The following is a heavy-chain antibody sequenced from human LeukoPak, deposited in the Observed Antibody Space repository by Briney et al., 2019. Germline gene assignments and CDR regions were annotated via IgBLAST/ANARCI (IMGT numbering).Heavy chain of an antibody. D-gene: IGHD3-16*02. CDR2: ISSNGGST. V-gene: IGHV3-64*01. CDR1: GFTFSSYA. CDR3: ARGVVGFGGVSVWGEKTFDY. Sequence: TGGSLRLSCAASGFTFSSYAMHWVRQAPGKGLEYVSAISSNGGSTYYANSVKGRFTISRDNSKNTLYLQMGSLRAEDMAVYYCARGVVGFGGVSVWGEKTFDYWGQGTLVTVSS. J-gene: IGHJ4*02.